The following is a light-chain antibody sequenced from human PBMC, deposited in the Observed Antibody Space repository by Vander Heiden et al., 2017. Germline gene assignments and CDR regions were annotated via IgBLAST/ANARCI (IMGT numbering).Light chain of an antibody. V-gene: IGKV1-39*01. Sequence: DIQMTQSPSSLSASVGDRVTITCRASQTITNFVNWYRQKPVKVPRLLIYAASRLQSGVTFRFSDSGSGTDFTLTIIGLLPEDFATYYCLQSASAGRRFGSETK. CDR1: QTITNF. CDR2: AAS. CDR3: LQSASAGRR. J-gene: IGKJ1*01.